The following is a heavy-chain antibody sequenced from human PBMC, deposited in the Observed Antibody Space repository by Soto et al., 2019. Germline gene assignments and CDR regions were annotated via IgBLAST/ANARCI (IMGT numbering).Heavy chain of an antibody. V-gene: IGHV4-39*01. Sequence: SQTLSLPSTVSGGSISSSSYYWGWIRQPPGKGLEWIGSIYYSGSTYYNPSLKSRVTISVDTSKNQFSLKLSSVTAADTAVYYCARPRFLELLSDGDDYYYYFNAVSARGTTDLVSS. D-gene: IGHD3-3*01. CDR2: IYYSGST. CDR1: GGSISSSSYY. CDR3: ARPRFLELLSDGDDYYYYFNAV. J-gene: IGHJ6*03.